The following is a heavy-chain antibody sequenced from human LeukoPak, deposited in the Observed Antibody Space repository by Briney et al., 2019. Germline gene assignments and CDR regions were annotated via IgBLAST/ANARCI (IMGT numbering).Heavy chain of an antibody. D-gene: IGHD5-18*01. CDR1: GGSISSSSYY. CDR3: AREGVEGYSYGYNAFDI. Sequence: SETLSLTCTVSGGSISSSSYYWAWLRQPPGKGLGWIGDIYFSGNTYYNPSLQSRVTMSVDTSKNQFSLKLNSVTAADTAVYYCAREGVEGYSYGYNAFDIWGQETMVTVSS. V-gene: IGHV4-39*07. CDR2: IYFSGNT. J-gene: IGHJ3*02.